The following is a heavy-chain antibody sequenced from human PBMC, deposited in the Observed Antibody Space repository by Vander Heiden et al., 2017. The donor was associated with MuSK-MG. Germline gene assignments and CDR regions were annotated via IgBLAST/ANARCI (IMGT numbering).Heavy chain of an antibody. D-gene: IGHD6-19*01. Sequence: EVQVLESGGGLVQPGGSLRLSCAASGFTFSSYAMSWVRQAPGKGLEWVSTISAGGGSTYYADSVKGRFTISRDNSKNTLYLQMNRLRAEDTAVYYCAKGSYSTGWFFDYWGQGTLVTVSS. J-gene: IGHJ4*02. V-gene: IGHV3-23*01. CDR3: AKGSYSTGWFFDY. CDR2: ISAGGGST. CDR1: GFTFSSYA.